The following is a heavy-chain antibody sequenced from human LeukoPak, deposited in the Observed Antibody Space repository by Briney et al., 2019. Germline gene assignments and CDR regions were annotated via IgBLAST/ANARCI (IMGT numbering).Heavy chain of an antibody. CDR1: GFTFSSYG. CDR3: AKDKYYDSSATYYYYYMDV. D-gene: IGHD3-22*01. J-gene: IGHJ6*03. CDR2: ISYDGSNK. V-gene: IGHV3-30*18. Sequence: GGSLRLSCAASGFTFSSYGMHWVRQAPGKGLEWVAVISYDGSNKYYADSVKGRFTISRDNSKNTLYLQMNSLRAEDTAVYYCAKDKYYDSSATYYYYYMDVWGEGTTVTVSS.